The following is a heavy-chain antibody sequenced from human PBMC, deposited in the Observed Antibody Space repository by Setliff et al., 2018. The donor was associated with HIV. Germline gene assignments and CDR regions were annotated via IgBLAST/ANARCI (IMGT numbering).Heavy chain of an antibody. CDR3: ARVAGLSGELLYFDY. J-gene: IGHJ4*02. CDR2: INTGNGNT. V-gene: IGHV1-3*04. D-gene: IGHD1-26*01. Sequence: VASVKVSCKASGYTFTKYAMHWVRQAPGQRLEWMGWINTGNGNTKYSQKFQGRVTITRDTSASTVYMHMSSLRSEDTALYYCARVAGLSGELLYFDYWGLGTLVTV. CDR1: GYTFTKYA.